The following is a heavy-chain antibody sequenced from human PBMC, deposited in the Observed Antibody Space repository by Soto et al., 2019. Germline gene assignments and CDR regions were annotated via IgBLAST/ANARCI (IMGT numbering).Heavy chain of an antibody. CDR3: AKGGLALGVAAPPDVSFDVFDI. J-gene: IGHJ3*02. D-gene: IGHD3-16*01. CDR2: ISGSGGRT. Sequence: PGGSLRLSCAVSGLNLRNYAMSWVRQAPGKGPEWVSVISGSGGRTYYSDSVKGRFTISRDYAKNSLYLQLNSLRSDDTAVYYCAKGGLALGVAAPPDVSFDVFDIWGQGTRVTVSS. V-gene: IGHV3-23*01. CDR1: GLNLRNYA.